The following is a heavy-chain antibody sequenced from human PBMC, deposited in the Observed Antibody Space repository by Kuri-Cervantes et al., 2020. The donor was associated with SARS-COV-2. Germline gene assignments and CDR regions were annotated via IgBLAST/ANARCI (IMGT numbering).Heavy chain of an antibody. Sequence: SETLSLTCTVSGGSISSSGYYWGWIRQPPGKGLEWIGSIYYSGSTYYNPSLKSRVTISVDTSKNQFSLKLSSVTAADTAVYYCARHEGWFPLRLPFDYWGQGTLVTVSS. V-gene: IGHV4-39*01. CDR1: GGSISSSGYY. D-gene: IGHD5-18*01. CDR3: ARHEGWFPLRLPFDY. J-gene: IGHJ4*02. CDR2: IYYSGST.